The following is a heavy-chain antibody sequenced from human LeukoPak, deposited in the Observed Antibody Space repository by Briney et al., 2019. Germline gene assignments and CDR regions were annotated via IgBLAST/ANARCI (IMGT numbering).Heavy chain of an antibody. V-gene: IGHV3-53*01. CDR1: GFTVSDNY. Sequence: SGGSLRLSCVVSGFTVSDNYMIWVRQAPGKGLERVSVIYGDGRTSYPDSVKGRFTISRDNSKNTLSLQMNNQRAEDTAVYYCARGRGLGVVSPYFDYWGQGTLVTVSS. D-gene: IGHD3-3*01. CDR2: IYGDGRT. J-gene: IGHJ4*02. CDR3: ARGRGLGVVSPYFDY.